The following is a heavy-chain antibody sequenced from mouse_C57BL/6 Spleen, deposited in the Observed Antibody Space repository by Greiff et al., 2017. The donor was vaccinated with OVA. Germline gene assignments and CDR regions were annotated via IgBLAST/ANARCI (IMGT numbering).Heavy chain of an antibody. Sequence: QVQLKQSGAELVKPGASVKISCKASGYAFSSYWMNWVKQRPGKGLEWIGQIYPGDGDTNYNGKFKGKATLTADKSSSTAYMQLSSLTSEDSAVYFCARPSYYGSSYEGYYFDYWGQGTTLTVSS. V-gene: IGHV1-80*01. CDR3: ARPSYYGSSYEGYYFDY. CDR2: IYPGDGDT. CDR1: GYAFSSYW. D-gene: IGHD1-1*01. J-gene: IGHJ2*01.